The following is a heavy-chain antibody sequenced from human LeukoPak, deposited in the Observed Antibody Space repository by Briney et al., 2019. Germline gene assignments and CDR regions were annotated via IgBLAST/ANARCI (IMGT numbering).Heavy chain of an antibody. Sequence: KPSKTLSLTCAVYGGSFSGYYWSWIRQPPGKGLEFIGHVHYSGTTNYNPSLRSRVTISIDTSKKHFFLKLKSVTAADTAVYYCATGYGDFRVEGRYFYSWGQGTLVTVSS. CDR3: ATGYGDFRVEGRYFYS. CDR2: VHYSGTT. J-gene: IGHJ4*02. CDR1: GGSFSGYY. V-gene: IGHV4-59*01. D-gene: IGHD4-17*01.